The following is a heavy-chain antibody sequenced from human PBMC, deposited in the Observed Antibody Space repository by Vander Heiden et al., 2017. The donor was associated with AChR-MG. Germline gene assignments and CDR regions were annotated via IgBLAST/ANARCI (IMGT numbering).Heavy chain of an antibody. J-gene: IGHJ3*02. CDR3: ARGDWTRITMIVGDAFDI. D-gene: IGHD3-22*01. CDR2: IIPIFGTA. CDR1: GGTFSSYA. Sequence: QVQLVQSAAVVKQPGSSVEVSCKASGGTFSSYAISWVRQAPGQGLEWMGGIIPIFGTANYAQKFQGRVTITADESTSTAYMELSSLRSEDTAVYYCARGDWTRITMIVGDAFDIWGQGTMVTVSS. V-gene: IGHV1-69*12.